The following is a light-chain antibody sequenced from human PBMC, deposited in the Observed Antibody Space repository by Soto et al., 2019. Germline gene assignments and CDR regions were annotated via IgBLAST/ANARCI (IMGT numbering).Light chain of an antibody. CDR3: SLYISRSTSFV. Sequence: QSALTQPPSMSGSPGQSVSISCTGTSSDIGTYISVSWYQQPPGTAPKLIIYAVSNRPSGVPDRFSGSKSGNTAFLTISGLQAEDEADYYCSLYISRSTSFVFGTGT. CDR2: AVS. CDR1: SSDIGTYIS. J-gene: IGLJ1*01. V-gene: IGLV2-18*01.